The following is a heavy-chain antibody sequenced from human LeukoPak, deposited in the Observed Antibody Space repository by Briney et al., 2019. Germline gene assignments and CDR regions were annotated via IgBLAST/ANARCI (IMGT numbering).Heavy chain of an antibody. CDR3: ARGRPYYSNHYVDV. CDR1: GTSISSHY. V-gene: IGHV4-59*11. D-gene: IGHD4-11*01. J-gene: IGHJ6*03. Sequence: PSETLSLTCTVSGTSISSHYWSWIRQPPGGGLECIGHIYYSGTTSYNPSRKSRGTISVDRSKHQFSLKLPSVTAADTAVYYCARGRPYYSNHYVDVWGKGTTVTVSS. CDR2: IYYSGTT.